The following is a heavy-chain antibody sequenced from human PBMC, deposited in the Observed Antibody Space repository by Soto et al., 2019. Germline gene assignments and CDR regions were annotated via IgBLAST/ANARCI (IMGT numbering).Heavy chain of an antibody. CDR2: IKQDGSEK. Sequence: PGGSLRLSCAASGFTFSSYWMSWVRQAPGKGLEWVANIKQDGSEKYYADSVKGRFTISRDNAKNSLYLQMNSLRAEDTAVYYCARDVYYYDSSGLDAFDIWGQGTMVTVSS. J-gene: IGHJ3*02. V-gene: IGHV3-7*05. D-gene: IGHD3-22*01. CDR3: ARDVYYYDSSGLDAFDI. CDR1: GFTFSSYW.